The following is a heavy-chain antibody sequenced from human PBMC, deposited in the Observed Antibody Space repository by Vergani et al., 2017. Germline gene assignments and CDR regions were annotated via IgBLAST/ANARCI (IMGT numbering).Heavy chain of an antibody. CDR2: ISGDGGST. CDR3: AKDKGGSIYNYYGMDV. J-gene: IGHJ6*02. Sequence: EVHLVESGGGVVQPGGSLRLSCAASGFTFDDYAMHWVRQAPGKGLEWVSLISGDGGSTYYADSVKGRFTISRDNSKNSLYLQMNSLRSEDTALYYCAKDKGGSIYNYYGMDVWGQGTTVTVSS. D-gene: IGHD1-26*01. V-gene: IGHV3-43*02. CDR1: GFTFDDYA.